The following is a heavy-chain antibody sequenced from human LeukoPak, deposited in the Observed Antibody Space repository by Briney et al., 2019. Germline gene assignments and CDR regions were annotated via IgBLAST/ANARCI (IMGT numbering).Heavy chain of an antibody. D-gene: IGHD2-15*01. Sequence: ASVTVSCTASGYTFTSYGISWVRQAPGQGLEWMGWISAYNGNTNYAQKLQGRVTMTTDTSTSTAYMELRSLRSDDTAVYYCAITPPEDCSGGSCYRWFDPWGQGTLVTVSS. V-gene: IGHV1-18*01. CDR3: AITPPEDCSGGSCYRWFDP. J-gene: IGHJ5*02. CDR2: ISAYNGNT. CDR1: GYTFTSYG.